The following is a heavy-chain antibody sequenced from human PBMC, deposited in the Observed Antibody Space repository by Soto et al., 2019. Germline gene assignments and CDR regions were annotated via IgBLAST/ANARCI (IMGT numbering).Heavy chain of an antibody. J-gene: IGHJ4*02. CDR1: GGSISSGGYS. Sequence: PSETLSLTCAVSGGSISSGGYSWSWIRQPPGKGLEWIGYIYHSGSTYYNPSLKSRATISVDRSKNQFSLKLSSVTAADTAVYYCARGNGGQLWLLPNYFDYWGQGTLVTVSS. CDR3: ARGNGGQLWLLPNYFDY. CDR2: IYHSGST. D-gene: IGHD5-18*01. V-gene: IGHV4-30-2*01.